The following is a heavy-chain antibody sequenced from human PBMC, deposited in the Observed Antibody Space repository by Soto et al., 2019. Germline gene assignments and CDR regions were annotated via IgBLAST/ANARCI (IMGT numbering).Heavy chain of an antibody. CDR1: GFTFSSYA. CDR2: ISGSGGST. J-gene: IGHJ5*02. Sequence: GGSLRLSCAASGFTFSSYAMSWVRQAPGKGLEWVSSISGSGGSTFYADSVKGRFTISRDNSKNTLYLQMNSLRAEDTAVYYCAKDRDGSSLRNNWFDPWGQGTLVTVSS. CDR3: AKDRDGSSLRNNWFDP. V-gene: IGHV3-23*01. D-gene: IGHD6-13*01.